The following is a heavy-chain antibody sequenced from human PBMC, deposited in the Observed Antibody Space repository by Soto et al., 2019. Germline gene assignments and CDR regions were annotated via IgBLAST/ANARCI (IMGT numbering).Heavy chain of an antibody. D-gene: IGHD2-15*01. J-gene: IGHJ4*02. CDR2: IIPIFGTA. V-gene: IGHV1-69*12. CDR1: GGTFSSYA. Sequence: QVQLVQSGAEVKKPGSSVKVSCKASGGTFSSYAISWVRQAPGQGLEWMGGIIPIFGTANYAQKFQGRVTITADESTSTAYMELSSLRSEDTAVYYCARESRYCSGGSCNFPPGIDYWGQGTLVTVSS. CDR3: ARESRYCSGGSCNFPPGIDY.